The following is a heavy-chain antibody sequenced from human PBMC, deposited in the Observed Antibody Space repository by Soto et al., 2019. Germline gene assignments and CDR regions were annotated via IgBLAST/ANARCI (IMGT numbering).Heavy chain of an antibody. CDR3: ARGVLRTFDY. Sequence: QVQLQESGPGLVKPSQTLSLSCTVYGGSIRSGGNSWSWIRQHSGKGLEWIGYIYYSGSTYYNPSLQSRLTISLDTSKNQFSLKLSSVTAADTAVYYCARGVLRTFDYWGQGTLVTVSS. CDR2: IYYSGST. CDR1: GGSIRSGGNS. V-gene: IGHV4-31*03. J-gene: IGHJ4*02.